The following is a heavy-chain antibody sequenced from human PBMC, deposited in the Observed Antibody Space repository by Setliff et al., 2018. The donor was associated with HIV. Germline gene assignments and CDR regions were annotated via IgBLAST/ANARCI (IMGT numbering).Heavy chain of an antibody. J-gene: IGHJ4*02. Sequence: GGSLRLSCAASGFTFSDYWMHWVRQVPGKGLVWVSRINSDGSTTNYADSVRGRFTISRDNAKNTLYLQMNSLRAEDAAVYYCATDLHWAFDYWGQGSLVTVSS. CDR1: GFTFSDYW. V-gene: IGHV3-74*01. D-gene: IGHD7-27*01. CDR3: ATDLHWAFDY. CDR2: INSDGSTT.